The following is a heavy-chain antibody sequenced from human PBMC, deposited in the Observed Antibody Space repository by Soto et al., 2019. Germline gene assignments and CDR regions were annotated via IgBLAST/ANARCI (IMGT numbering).Heavy chain of an antibody. CDR1: GYTFTSYD. V-gene: IGHV1-8*01. CDR2: MNPNSGNT. Sequence: ASVKVSCKASGYTFTSYDINWVRQATGQGLEWMGWMNPNSGNTGYAQKFQGRVTMTRNTSISTAYMELSSLRSEDTAVYYCARGVGAARPDDPAYYYYYYMDVWGKGTTVTVSS. CDR3: ARGVGAARPDDPAYYYYYYMDV. D-gene: IGHD6-6*01. J-gene: IGHJ6*03.